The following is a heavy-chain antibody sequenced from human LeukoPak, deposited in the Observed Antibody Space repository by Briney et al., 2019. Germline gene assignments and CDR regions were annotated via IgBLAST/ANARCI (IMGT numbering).Heavy chain of an antibody. CDR2: ISYSGTP. Sequence: PSETLSLTCSVSGVSISSRSYYWGWIRQPPGKGLEWIGSISYSGTPYYNPSLKSRLTISVDTSTNQFSLKLNSVTPEDTAVYYCARVTLGDYGDYYYMDVWGKGTTVTVSS. CDR1: GVSISSRSYY. J-gene: IGHJ6*03. CDR3: ARVTLGDYGDYYYMDV. D-gene: IGHD4-17*01. V-gene: IGHV4-39*01.